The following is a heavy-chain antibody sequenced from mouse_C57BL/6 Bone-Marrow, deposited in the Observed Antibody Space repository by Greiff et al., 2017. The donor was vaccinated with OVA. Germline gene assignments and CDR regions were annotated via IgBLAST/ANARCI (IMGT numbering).Heavy chain of an antibody. V-gene: IGHV1-18*01. CDR1: GYTFTDYN. Sequence: EVQVVESGPELVKPGASVKIPCKASGYTFTDYNMDWVKQSHGKSLEWIGDINPNNGGTIYNQKFKGKATLTVDKSSSTAYMELRSLTSEDTAVYYCARPHITTGPYWYFDVWGTGTTVTVSS. J-gene: IGHJ1*03. CDR2: INPNNGGT. CDR3: ARPHITTGPYWYFDV. D-gene: IGHD1-1*01.